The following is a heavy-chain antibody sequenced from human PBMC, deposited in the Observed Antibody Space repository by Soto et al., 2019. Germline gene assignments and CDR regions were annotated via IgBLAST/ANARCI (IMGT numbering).Heavy chain of an antibody. CDR3: ARGTYCGSDCYWTLDY. D-gene: IGHD2-21*02. CDR1: GASISDYF. V-gene: IGHV4-59*01. J-gene: IGHJ4*02. Sequence: PSETLSLTCTVAGASISDYFWTWIRQPPGKGLEWIGYFYYGETTNKKSSLNSRFTVSVDTSKRQFSLKVTSVTTADTAVYYCARGTYCGSDCYWTLDYWGQGKMVT. CDR2: FYYGETT.